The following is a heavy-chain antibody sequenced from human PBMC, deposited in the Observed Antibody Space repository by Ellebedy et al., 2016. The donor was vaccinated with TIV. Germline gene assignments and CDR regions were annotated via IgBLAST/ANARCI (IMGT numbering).Heavy chain of an antibody. V-gene: IGHV3-21*01. CDR3: ARGDYSGSYTHLYYYYGMDV. J-gene: IGHJ6*02. CDR2: ISSSSRYV. Sequence: GGSLRLSXAASGFTFSSYSMNWVRQAPGKGLEWVSSISSSSRYVSYADSAKGRFTISRDNAKNSLYLQMNSLRAEDTAVYYCARGDYSGSYTHLYYYYGMDVWGQGTTVTVSS. D-gene: IGHD1-26*01. CDR1: GFTFSSYS.